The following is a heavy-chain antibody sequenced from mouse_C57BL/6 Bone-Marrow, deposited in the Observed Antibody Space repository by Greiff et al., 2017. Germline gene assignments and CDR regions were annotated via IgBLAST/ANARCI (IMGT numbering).Heavy chain of an antibody. J-gene: IGHJ1*03. Sequence: EVKLVESGGGLVQSGRSLRLSCATSGFTFSDFYMEWVRQAPGKGLEWIAASSNKANDYTSAYSVSVKGRFIVSRDTSQSILYLQMNALRAEETAICYCARDAIYYEYCDVGGTGTTVTVSS. V-gene: IGHV7-1*01. CDR2: SSNKANDYTS. CDR3: ARDAIYYEYCDV. CDR1: GFTFSDFY. D-gene: IGHD2-4*01.